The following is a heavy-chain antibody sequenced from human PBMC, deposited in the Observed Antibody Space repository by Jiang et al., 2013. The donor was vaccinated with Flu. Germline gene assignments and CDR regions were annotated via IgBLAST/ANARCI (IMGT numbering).Heavy chain of an antibody. Sequence: SGFTFDDYAMHWSGQAPGKGLEWVSGISWNSGSIGYADSVKGRFTISRDNAKNSLYLQMNSLRAEDTALYYCAKAPYTIFGVVTPCYFDYWGQGTLVTVSS. J-gene: IGHJ4*02. CDR2: ISWNSGSI. D-gene: IGHD3-3*01. V-gene: IGHV3-9*01. CDR1: GFTFDDYA. CDR3: AKAPYTIFGVVTPCYFDY.